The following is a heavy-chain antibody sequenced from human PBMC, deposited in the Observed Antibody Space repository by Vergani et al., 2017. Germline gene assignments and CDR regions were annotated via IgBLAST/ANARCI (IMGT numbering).Heavy chain of an antibody. CDR3: ATDLAYCGGDCYSFDY. CDR1: GFTFSSYA. J-gene: IGHJ4*02. Sequence: EVQLVESGGGLVQPGGSLSLSCAASGFTFSSYAMSWVRQAPGKGLEWVSAISGSGGSTYYADSVKGRFTISRDNSKNTLYLQMNSLRAEDTAVYYCATDLAYCGGDCYSFDYWGQGTLVTVSS. D-gene: IGHD2-21*01. CDR2: ISGSGGST. V-gene: IGHV3-23*04.